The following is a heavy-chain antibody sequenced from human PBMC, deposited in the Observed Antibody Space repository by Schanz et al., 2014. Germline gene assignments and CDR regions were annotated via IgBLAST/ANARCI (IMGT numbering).Heavy chain of an antibody. J-gene: IGHJ5*02. Sequence: QVQLVQSGAEVKKAGASVKVSCKASEYSFTSYSMHWVRQAPGQGLEWVGWISVYTGNTKYGQKVQGRVTMTADTSTNTAYMELRSLRSDDTAVYYCAKAEYDILTDSYSRLDPWGQGTLVTVAS. CDR1: EYSFTSYS. V-gene: IGHV1-18*01. D-gene: IGHD3-9*01. CDR3: AKAEYDILTDSYSRLDP. CDR2: ISVYTGNT.